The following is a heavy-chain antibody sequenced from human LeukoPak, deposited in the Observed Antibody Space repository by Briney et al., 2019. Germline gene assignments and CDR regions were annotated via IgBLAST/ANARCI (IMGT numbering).Heavy chain of an antibody. J-gene: IGHJ4*02. Sequence: SVKVSCKASGGTFSSYAISWVRQAPGQGLEWMGRIIPILGIANYAQKFQGRVTITADKSTSTAYMELRSLRSDDTAVYYCARGPRRYFDWLPPDYWGQGTLVTVSS. CDR2: IIPILGIA. CDR3: ARGPRRYFDWLPPDY. V-gene: IGHV1-69*04. CDR1: GGTFSSYA. D-gene: IGHD3-9*01.